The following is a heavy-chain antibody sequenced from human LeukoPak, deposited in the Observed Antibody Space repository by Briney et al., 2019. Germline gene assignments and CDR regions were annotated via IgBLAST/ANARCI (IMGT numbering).Heavy chain of an antibody. CDR1: GGSIGNYY. D-gene: IGHD6-19*01. CDR3: VRGFSGLFYFFDH. V-gene: IGHV4-4*09. Sequence: PETLSLTCNVSGGSIGNYYWTWIRQSPGKGLEWIGYIYRTGRTDYNASLKSRVSISVDKSENRFTLKLTSMTTADTAVYYCVRGFSGLFYFFDHWGQGALVTVSS. CDR2: IYRTGRT. J-gene: IGHJ4*02.